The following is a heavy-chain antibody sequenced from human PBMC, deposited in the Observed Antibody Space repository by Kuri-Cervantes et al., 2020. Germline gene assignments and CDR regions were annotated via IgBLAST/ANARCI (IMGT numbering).Heavy chain of an antibody. CDR2: FDPGNAEA. CDR3: ARDGYGGNSMACHY. V-gene: IGHV1-24*01. Sequence: ASVKVSCKVSGYTLTNLYMHWVRQTPGKGLEWMGGFDPGNAEAIYAQKFQGRVTMTGDTSTSTVYMELSSLRSEDTAVYYCARDGYGGNSMACHYWGQGTLVTVSS. D-gene: IGHD4-23*01. CDR1: GYTLTNLY. J-gene: IGHJ4*02.